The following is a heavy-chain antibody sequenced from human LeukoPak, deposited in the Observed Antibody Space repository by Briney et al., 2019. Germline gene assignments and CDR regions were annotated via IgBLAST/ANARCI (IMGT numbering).Heavy chain of an antibody. CDR3: TRGGRNTSYYWYY. Sequence: LSGGSLRLSCAASELTLSNYCMTWVRQGPGKGLEWVATIKRDGAETYYVDSVRGRFTIPRDNAENSVYLRMNSLRDEDTAVYYCTRGGRNTSYYWYYWGQGTLVTVSS. CDR1: ELTLSNYC. V-gene: IGHV3-7*01. CDR2: IKRDGAET. J-gene: IGHJ4*02. D-gene: IGHD1-26*01.